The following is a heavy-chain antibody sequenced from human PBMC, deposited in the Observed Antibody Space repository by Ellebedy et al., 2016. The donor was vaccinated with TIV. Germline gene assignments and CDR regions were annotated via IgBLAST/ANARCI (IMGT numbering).Heavy chain of an antibody. D-gene: IGHD3-10*01. V-gene: IGHV5-51*01. Sequence: GESLKISCKGSGYSFTNYWIGWVRQVPGKGLEWMGIIYPGDSLTRYSPSFQGQVTISADKSISTAYLQWSSLKASDTAIYYCARPPYGSGSYSPFDYWGQGTQVTVSS. J-gene: IGHJ4*02. CDR2: IYPGDSLT. CDR1: GYSFTNYW. CDR3: ARPPYGSGSYSPFDY.